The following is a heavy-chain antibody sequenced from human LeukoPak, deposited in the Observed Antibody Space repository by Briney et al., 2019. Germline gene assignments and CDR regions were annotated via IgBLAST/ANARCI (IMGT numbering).Heavy chain of an antibody. J-gene: IGHJ6*02. D-gene: IGHD2-15*01. CDR1: GFTFNTYA. V-gene: IGHV3-33*01. CDR3: VRDPSCSGGGCYYYYGMDV. Sequence: PGKSLRLSCAASGFTFNTYAIHWVRQAPGKGLEWVAVIWYDGSNKCYADSVRGRFTISRDNSKNTLYLQMNSLRADDTAIYYCVRDPSCSGGGCYYYYGMDVWGQGTTVTVSS. CDR2: IWYDGSNK.